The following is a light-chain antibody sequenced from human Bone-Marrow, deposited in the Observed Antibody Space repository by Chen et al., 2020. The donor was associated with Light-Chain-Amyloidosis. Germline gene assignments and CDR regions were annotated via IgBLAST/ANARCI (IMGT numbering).Light chain of an antibody. CDR2: RDT. J-gene: IGLJ2*01. CDR3: QSADSSGTYEVI. Sequence: SYELTQPPSVSVSPGQTDRIPCSGDDLPTKYAYWYQQKPGQAPVLVIHRDTERPSGISERVSGSSSGTTATLTISGVQAEDEADYHCQSADSSGTYEVIFGGGTKLTVL. CDR1: DLPTKY. V-gene: IGLV3-25*03.